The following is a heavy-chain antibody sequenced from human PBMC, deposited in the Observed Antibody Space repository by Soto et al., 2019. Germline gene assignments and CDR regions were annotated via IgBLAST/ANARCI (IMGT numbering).Heavy chain of an antibody. D-gene: IGHD1-7*01. J-gene: IGHJ6*03. CDR2: TYYRSRWYN. V-gene: IGHV6-1*01. CDR1: GDSVSSNSAA. Sequence: SQTLSLTCAISGDSVSSNSAAWNWIRLSPSRGLEWLARTYYRSRWYNDYAVSVRSRITVNPDTSKNQFSLQLTSVTPEDTAVYYFAGTTSHQWYHIAVCGKGSSVTVSS. CDR3: AGTTSHQWYHIAV.